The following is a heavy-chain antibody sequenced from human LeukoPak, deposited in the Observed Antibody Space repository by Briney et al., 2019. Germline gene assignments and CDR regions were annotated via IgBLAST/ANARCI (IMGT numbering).Heavy chain of an antibody. CDR2: INHSGST. J-gene: IGHJ4*02. D-gene: IGHD6-13*01. Sequence: SSETLSLTCAVYGGSFSGYYWSWIRQPPGKGLEWIGEINHSGSTNYNPSLKSRVTISVDTSKNQFSLKLSSVTAADTAVYYCAREGSSGYFDYWGQGTLVTVSS. CDR3: AREGSSGYFDY. V-gene: IGHV4-34*01. CDR1: GGSFSGYY.